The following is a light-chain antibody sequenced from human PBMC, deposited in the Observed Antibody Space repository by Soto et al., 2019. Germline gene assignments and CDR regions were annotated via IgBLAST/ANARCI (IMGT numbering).Light chain of an antibody. CDR1: SSDIGGYNF. CDR3: TSYTSNNILV. V-gene: IGLV2-14*03. J-gene: IGLJ2*01. CDR2: EIN. Sequence: QSVLTQPASVSGSPGQSITISCTGTSSDIGGYNFVSWYQQHPDKAPKLIISEINNRPSGVSDRFSGSKSGNTGSLTISGLQAEDEADYYCTSYTSNNILVFGGGTKLTVL.